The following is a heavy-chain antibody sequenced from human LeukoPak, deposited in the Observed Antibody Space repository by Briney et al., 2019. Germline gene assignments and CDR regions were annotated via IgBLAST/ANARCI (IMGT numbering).Heavy chain of an antibody. V-gene: IGHV1-2*02. CDR1: GYTLTGYY. CDR3: ARVPDYYYYYMDV. J-gene: IGHJ6*03. CDR2: INPNSGGA. Sequence: ASVKVSCKASGYTLTGYYMHWVRQAPGQGLEWMGWINPNSGGANYAQKFQGRVTMTRDTSISTAYMELSRLRSEDTAVYYCARVPDYYYYYMDVWGKGTTVTVSS.